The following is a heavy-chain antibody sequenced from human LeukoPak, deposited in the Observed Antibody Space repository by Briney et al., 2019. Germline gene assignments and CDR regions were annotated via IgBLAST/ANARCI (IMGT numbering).Heavy chain of an antibody. J-gene: IGHJ4*02. CDR1: GGSFSGYY. Sequence: SETLSLTCAVYGGSFSGYYWSWIRQPPRKGLEWIGEINHSGSTNYNPSLKSRVTISVDTSKNQFSLKLSSVTAADTAVYYCARRDKYQLLNFDYWGQGTLVTVSS. CDR2: INHSGST. CDR3: ARRDKYQLLNFDY. D-gene: IGHD2-2*01. V-gene: IGHV4-34*01.